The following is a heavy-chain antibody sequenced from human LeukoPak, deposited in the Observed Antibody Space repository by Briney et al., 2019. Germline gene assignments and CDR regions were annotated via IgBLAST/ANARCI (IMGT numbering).Heavy chain of an antibody. Sequence: GGSLRLSCEASGFTFSDHYMDWVRQAPGKGLEWVGRSRNKANSYTTKYAASVKGRFTISRDDSETTLFLQMNNLKTDDTAVYYCTRGAKGNVALGNVVYYYGMDVWGQGTTVTVSS. V-gene: IGHV3-72*01. D-gene: IGHD2-15*01. CDR1: GFTFSDHY. J-gene: IGHJ6*02. CDR3: TRGAKGNVALGNVVYYYGMDV. CDR2: SRNKANSYTT.